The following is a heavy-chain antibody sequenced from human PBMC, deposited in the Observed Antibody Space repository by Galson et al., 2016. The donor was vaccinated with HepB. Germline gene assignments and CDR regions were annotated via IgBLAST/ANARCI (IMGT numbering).Heavy chain of an antibody. D-gene: IGHD3-10*01. CDR2: FRGRANT. CDR3: ASLGSLGSFSRGLY. Sequence: SLRLSCAASGFTFITSVMSWVRQTPGKGLEWVSSFRGRANTQYADSVRGRFTASRDDSKGTLYLQMNSLRAEDTAVYYCASLGSLGSFSRGLYWGQGTQVTVSS. V-gene: IGHV3-23*01. J-gene: IGHJ4*02. CDR1: GFTFITSV.